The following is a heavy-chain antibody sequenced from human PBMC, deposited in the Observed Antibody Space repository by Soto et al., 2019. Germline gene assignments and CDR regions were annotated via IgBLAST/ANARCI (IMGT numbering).Heavy chain of an antibody. CDR1: GYSFTSYW. Sequence: GESLKISCKGSGYSFTSYWIGWVRQMPGKGLEWMGIIYPGDSDTRYSPSFQGQVTISADKSISTAYLQWSSLKASDTAMYYCARPLLHDTNDYYYYGMDVWGQATTVTVS. J-gene: IGHJ6*02. D-gene: IGHD2-15*01. CDR2: IYPGDSDT. V-gene: IGHV5-51*01. CDR3: ARPLLHDTNDYYYYGMDV.